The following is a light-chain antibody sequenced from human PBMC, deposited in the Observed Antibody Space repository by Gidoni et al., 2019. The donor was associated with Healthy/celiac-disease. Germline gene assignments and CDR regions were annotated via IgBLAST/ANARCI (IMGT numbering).Light chain of an antibody. V-gene: IGLV2-14*01. CDR1: NSDVGGYNY. Sequence: QSALTQPASVSRSPGQSITISCTGTNSDVGGYNYVSWYQQHPGKAPKLMIYEVSNRPSGVSNRFSGSKSGNTASLTISGLQAEDEADYYCSSYTSSSTLYVFGTGTKVTVL. J-gene: IGLJ1*01. CDR3: SSYTSSSTLYV. CDR2: EVS.